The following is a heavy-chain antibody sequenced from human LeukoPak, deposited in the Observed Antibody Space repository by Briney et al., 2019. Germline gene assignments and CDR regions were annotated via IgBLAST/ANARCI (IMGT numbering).Heavy chain of an antibody. V-gene: IGHV4-59*08. CDR2: YSGST. CDR1: GTSITSYH. CDR3: ARHQSSCPFDY. J-gene: IGHJ4*02. Sequence: SETLSLTCTVSGTSITSYHWSWIRQPPGKGLEWIGSYSGSTYYNPSLKSRVTISVDTSKNQFSLKLSSVTAADTAVYYCARHQSSCPFDYWGQGTLVTVSS. D-gene: IGHD6-13*01.